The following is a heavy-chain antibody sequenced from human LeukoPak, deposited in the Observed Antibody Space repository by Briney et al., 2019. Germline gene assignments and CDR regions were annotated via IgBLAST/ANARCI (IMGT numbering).Heavy chain of an antibody. CDR1: GFTFSDYY. V-gene: IGHV3-11*06. CDR3: ARGTGATAYFDY. D-gene: IGHD1-1*01. CDR2: ISGSSGYT. J-gene: IGHJ4*02. Sequence: PGGSLRLSCAASGFTFSDYYMSWIRQAPGKGLEWVSHISGSSGYTKYADSVKGRFTISRDNAKNSLYLQVNSLRAEDTAVYYCARGTGATAYFDYWGQGTLVTVSS.